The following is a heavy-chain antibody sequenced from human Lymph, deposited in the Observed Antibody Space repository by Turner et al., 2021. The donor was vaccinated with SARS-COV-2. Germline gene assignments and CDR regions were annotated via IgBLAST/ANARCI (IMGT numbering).Heavy chain of an antibody. CDR3: ARPNGQCSYYGMDI. V-gene: IGHV3-11*05. CDR2: ISSRSIYT. D-gene: IGHD2-8*01. Sequence: QVQLVESGGGLVKPGGSLRPSCAASGFTFSDYYMSWIGQAPGKRLEWVTDISSRSIYTSDANSAKGRFTISRENVKNSLYLQVNSHSAEDTAFYYCARPNGQCSYYGMDIWGQGTTVTVSS. CDR1: GFTFSDYY. J-gene: IGHJ6*02.